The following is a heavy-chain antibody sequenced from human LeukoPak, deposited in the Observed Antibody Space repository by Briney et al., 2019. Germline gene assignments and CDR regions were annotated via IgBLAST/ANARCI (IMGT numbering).Heavy chain of an antibody. D-gene: IGHD3-22*01. CDR3: ARSYYDSSGYYPNRY. J-gene: IGHJ4*02. CDR2: IIPIFGTA. V-gene: IGHV1-69*06. CDR1: GGTFSSYA. Sequence: ASVKVSCKASGGTFSSYAISWVRQAPGQGLEWMGGIIPIFGTANYAQKFQGRVTITADKSTSTAYMELSSLRSEDTAVYYCARSYYDSSGYYPNRYWGQGTLVTVSS.